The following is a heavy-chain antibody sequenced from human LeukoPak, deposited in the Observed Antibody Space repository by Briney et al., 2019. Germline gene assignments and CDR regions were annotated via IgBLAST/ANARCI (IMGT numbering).Heavy chain of an antibody. Sequence: ASVKVSCKASGYTFTGYYMHWVRQAPGRGLEWMGWINPNSGGTNYAQKFQGRVTMTRDTSISTAYMELSRLRSDDTAVYYCARAYYVNYSGPEVMDYWGQGTLVTVSS. V-gene: IGHV1-2*02. CDR3: ARAYYVNYSGPEVMDY. J-gene: IGHJ4*02. CDR1: GYTFTGYY. CDR2: INPNSGGT. D-gene: IGHD3-16*01.